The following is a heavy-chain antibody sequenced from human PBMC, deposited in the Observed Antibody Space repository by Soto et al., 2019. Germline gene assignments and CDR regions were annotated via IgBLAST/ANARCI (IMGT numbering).Heavy chain of an antibody. Sequence: QVQLVQSGAEVKKPGSSVKVSCKASGGTFSSYAISWVRQAPGQGLEWMGGIIPIFGTANYAQKFQGRVTITADESTSTAYMELSSLRSEDTTVYYCARGSSAQGFLISDYGMDVGGQGTTVTVSS. CDR2: IIPIFGTA. D-gene: IGHD6-6*01. CDR1: GGTFSSYA. V-gene: IGHV1-69*01. CDR3: ARGSSAQGFLISDYGMDV. J-gene: IGHJ6*02.